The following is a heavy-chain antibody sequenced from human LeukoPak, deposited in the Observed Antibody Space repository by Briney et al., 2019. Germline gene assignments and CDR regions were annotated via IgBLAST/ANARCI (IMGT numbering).Heavy chain of an antibody. CDR3: ARLGDYGGNSDY. D-gene: IGHD4-23*01. V-gene: IGHV4-39*07. Sequence: SETLSLTCTVSGGSITDNSYYWGWIRQPPGKGLEWIGNIFYSGSTYYNPSLKSRVTISVDTSKNQFSLKLSSVTAADTAVYYCARLGDYGGNSDYWGQGTLVTVSS. CDR2: IFYSGST. J-gene: IGHJ4*02. CDR1: GGSITDNSYY.